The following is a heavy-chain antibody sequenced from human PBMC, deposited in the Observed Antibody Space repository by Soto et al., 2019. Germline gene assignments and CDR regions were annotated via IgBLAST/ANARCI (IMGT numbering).Heavy chain of an antibody. D-gene: IGHD1-20*01. CDR1: GCSIRFY. CDR2: IYYSGIT. Sequence: GCSIRFYRSRIIKPPGKGLEWIGYIYYSGITNYNPSLKSRVTISVDTSKNQFSLKLSSVTAADTAVYYCARYKSNYYYGMDVWGQGTTVTVSS. CDR3: ARYKSNYYYGMDV. V-gene: IGHV4-59*01. J-gene: IGHJ6*02.